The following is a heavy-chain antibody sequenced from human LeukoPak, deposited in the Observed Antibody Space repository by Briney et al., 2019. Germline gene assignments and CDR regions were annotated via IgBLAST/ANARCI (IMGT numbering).Heavy chain of an antibody. J-gene: IGHJ6*03. Sequence: GASVKVSCKVSGYTLTELSMHWVRQAPGKGLEWMGGFDPEDGETIYAQKFQGRVTMTEDTSTDTAYMELSSLRSEDTAVYYCATVAAVCSSTSCHNYYYYMDVWGKGTTVTVSS. CDR3: ATVAAVCSSTSCHNYYYYMDV. V-gene: IGHV1-24*01. D-gene: IGHD2-2*02. CDR1: GYTLTELS. CDR2: FDPEDGET.